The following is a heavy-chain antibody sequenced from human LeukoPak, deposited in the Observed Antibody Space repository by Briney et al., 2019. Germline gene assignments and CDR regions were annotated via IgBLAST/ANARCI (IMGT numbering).Heavy chain of an antibody. J-gene: IGHJ6*03. Sequence: SETLSLTCTVSGGSISSSPYSWAWIRQPPGKGLEWIGSIYYSGRSYYKVSLKSRVIISLDTPNNQFSLKVSSVTAADTALYYCARVPLSTAYLHYYSMDVWGKGTTVTVSS. CDR1: GGSISSSPYS. CDR3: ARVPLSTAYLHYYSMDV. CDR2: IYYSGRS. V-gene: IGHV4-39*07. D-gene: IGHD2-21*02.